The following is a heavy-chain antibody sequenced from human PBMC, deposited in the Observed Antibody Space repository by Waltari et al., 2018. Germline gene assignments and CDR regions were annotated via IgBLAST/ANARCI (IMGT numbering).Heavy chain of an antibody. CDR3: TRGGRDSSWYWRD. CDR2: IKEDGSEK. Sequence: EVQLVESGGGLAQPGGSLRLSCAASGLSFSNYWMTWVRQGSGKGAEGVAKIKEDGSEKYYMDSVKGRCTISRDNAKNSLYLQMNNLRVEDTAVYYCTRGGRDSSWYWRDWGQGTLVTVSS. CDR1: GLSFSNYW. V-gene: IGHV3-7*01. D-gene: IGHD6-13*01. J-gene: IGHJ4*02.